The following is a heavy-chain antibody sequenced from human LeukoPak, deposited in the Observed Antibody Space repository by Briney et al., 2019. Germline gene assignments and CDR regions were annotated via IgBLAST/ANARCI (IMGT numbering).Heavy chain of an antibody. V-gene: IGHV4-30-4*08. CDR2: IYYSGST. CDR3: ASVTHDSSGYYPIGFDY. J-gene: IGHJ4*02. CDR1: GGSISSGDYY. D-gene: IGHD3-22*01. Sequence: SSQTLSLTCTVSGGSISSGDYYWSWIRQPPGKGLEWIVYIYYSGSTYYNPSLKSRVTISVDTSKNQFSLKLSSVTAADTAVYYCASVTHDSSGYYPIGFDYWGQGTLVTVSS.